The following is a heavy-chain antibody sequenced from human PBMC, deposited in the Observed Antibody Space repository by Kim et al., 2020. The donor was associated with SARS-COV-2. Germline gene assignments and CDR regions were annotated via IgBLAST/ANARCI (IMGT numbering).Heavy chain of an antibody. D-gene: IGHD2-2*01. V-gene: IGHV3-7*03. CDR1: GFPFSSFW. Sequence: GGSLRLSCVASGFPFSSFWMMWVRQAPGKGLECLADIKEDGSEHYYGDSVRGRITISRDNAKNSLFLQVNSLRVDDTAVYYCARAYCTGPTCYSGGWYFDLWGRGTLVTVSS. CDR2: IKEDGSEH. CDR3: ARAYCTGPTCYSGGWYFDL. J-gene: IGHJ2*01.